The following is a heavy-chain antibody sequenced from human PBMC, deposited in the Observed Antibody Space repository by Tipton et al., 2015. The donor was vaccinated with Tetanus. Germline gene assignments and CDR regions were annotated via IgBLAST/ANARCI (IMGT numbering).Heavy chain of an antibody. Sequence: TLSLTCTVSGGSVSSGGYYWSWIRQHPGKGLEWIGDIYSSGSTYYSPSLKSRLTISIDTSKNQFSLKLNSVTAADTAVYYCVRDQARGARGWNFFDYWGQGSVVTVSS. CDR1: GGSVSSGGYY. D-gene: IGHD1-26*01. CDR2: IYSSGST. CDR3: VRDQARGARGWNFFDY. J-gene: IGHJ4*02. V-gene: IGHV4-31*03.